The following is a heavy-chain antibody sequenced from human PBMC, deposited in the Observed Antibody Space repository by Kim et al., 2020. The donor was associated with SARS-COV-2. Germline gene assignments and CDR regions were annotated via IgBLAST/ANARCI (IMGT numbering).Heavy chain of an antibody. D-gene: IGHD3-10*01. J-gene: IGHJ4*02. CDR2: INHSGST. V-gene: IGHV4-34*01. CDR1: GGSFSGYY. Sequence: SETLSLTCAVYGGSFSGYYWSWIRQPPGKGLEWIGEINHSGSTNYNPSLKSRVTISVDTSKNQFSLKLSSVTAADTAVYYCARRRQGSGSSDWGQGTLVT. CDR3: ARRRQGSGSSD.